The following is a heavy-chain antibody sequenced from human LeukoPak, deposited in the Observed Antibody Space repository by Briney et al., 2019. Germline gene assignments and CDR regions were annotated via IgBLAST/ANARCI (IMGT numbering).Heavy chain of an antibody. CDR3: ARDLSVLNIAADPYALDI. CDR1: GYTFTGYY. CDR2: INANSGAT. Sequence: GASVKVSCKASGYTFTGYYMHWVRQAPGQGLEWMGWINANSGATNYAQRFQGRVTMTRDTSLSTAYMELSRLRSDDTAVYYCARDLSVLNIAADPYALDIWGQGTMVTVSS. D-gene: IGHD6-13*01. V-gene: IGHV1-2*02. J-gene: IGHJ3*02.